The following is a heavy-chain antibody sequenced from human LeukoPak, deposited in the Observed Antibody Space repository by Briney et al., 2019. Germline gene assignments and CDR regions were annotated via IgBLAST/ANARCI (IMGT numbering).Heavy chain of an antibody. CDR1: GYTFTGYY. V-gene: IGHV1-2*02. Sequence: GASVKVSCKASGYTFTGYYMHWVRQAPGQGLEWMGWINPNSGGTNYAQKFQGRVTMTRDMSTSTVYMELSSLRSEDTAVYYCARASYDAFEGPDYWGQGTLVTVSS. D-gene: IGHD3-22*01. CDR2: INPNSGGT. J-gene: IGHJ4*02. CDR3: ARASYDAFEGPDY.